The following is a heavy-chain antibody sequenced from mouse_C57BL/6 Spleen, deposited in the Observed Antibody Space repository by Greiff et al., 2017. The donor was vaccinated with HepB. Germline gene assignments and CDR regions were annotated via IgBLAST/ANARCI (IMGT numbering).Heavy chain of an antibody. J-gene: IGHJ1*03. CDR1: GYAFSSYW. CDR2: IYPGDGDT. V-gene: IGHV1-80*01. Sequence: QVQLQQSGAELVKPGASVKISCKASGYAFSSYWMNWVKQRPGKGLEWIGQIYPGDGDTNYNGKFKGKATLTADKSSSTAYMPLSSLTSEDSAVYFCAIYDGYYDWYFDVWGTGTTVTVSS. CDR3: AIYDGYYDWYFDV. D-gene: IGHD2-3*01.